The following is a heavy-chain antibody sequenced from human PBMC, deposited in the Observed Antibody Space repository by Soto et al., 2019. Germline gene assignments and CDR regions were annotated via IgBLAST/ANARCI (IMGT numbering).Heavy chain of an antibody. Sequence: SLRHSCSASGVANSSDAMSLGPQAPREMLGCVSTISGSGSRPYYAASVKGRFNRSRDDSKNTLYLQMNSLRAEDTAVYYCATIPDYPNTEDDYCYGMDVWGQGTTV. J-gene: IGHJ6*02. D-gene: IGHD2-2*02. V-gene: IGHV3-23*01. CDR3: ATIPDYPNTEDDYCYGMDV. CDR2: ISGSGSRP. CDR1: GVANSSDA.